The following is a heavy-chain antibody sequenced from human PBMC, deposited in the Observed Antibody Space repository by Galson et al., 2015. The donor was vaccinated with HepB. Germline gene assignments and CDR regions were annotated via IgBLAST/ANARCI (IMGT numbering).Heavy chain of an antibody. Sequence: SLRLSCAASGFTSSYYAMSWVRQAPGKGLEWISAITPSGDNTYSADSMKGRFTISRDNSRNTLFLQMNSLRAGDTAIYFCAKVFPEKTDGWYRQALYYFDSWGQGTRVTVSS. CDR2: ITPSGDNT. D-gene: IGHD6-19*01. CDR1: GFTSSYYA. J-gene: IGHJ4*02. V-gene: IGHV3-23*01. CDR3: AKVFPEKTDGWYRQALYYFDS.